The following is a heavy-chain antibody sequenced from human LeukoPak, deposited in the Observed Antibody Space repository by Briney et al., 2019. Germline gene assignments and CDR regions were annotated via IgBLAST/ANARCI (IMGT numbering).Heavy chain of an antibody. V-gene: IGHV4-34*01. Sequence: SETLSLTCAVYGGSFSGYYWSWIRQPPGKGLEGIGEINHSGSTNYNPSLKSRVTISVDTSKNQFSLKLSSVTAADTAVYYCARGDDIGYCTNGVCLELNWFDPWGQGTLVTVSS. CDR2: INHSGST. J-gene: IGHJ5*02. CDR1: GGSFSGYY. D-gene: IGHD2-8*01. CDR3: ARGDDIGYCTNGVCLELNWFDP.